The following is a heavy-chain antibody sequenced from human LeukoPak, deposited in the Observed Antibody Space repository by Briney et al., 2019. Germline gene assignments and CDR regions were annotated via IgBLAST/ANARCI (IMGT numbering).Heavy chain of an antibody. CDR3: ARNYYDSRGPEVFDI. J-gene: IGHJ3*02. Sequence: PGGSLRLSCAASGFTFSSYSMNWVRQAPGKGLEWVSYISSSSSTIYYADSVKGRFTISRDNAKNSLYLQMNSLRAEDTAVYYCARNYYDSRGPEVFDIWGQGTMVTVFS. CDR1: GFTFSSYS. V-gene: IGHV3-48*01. CDR2: ISSSSSTI. D-gene: IGHD3-22*01.